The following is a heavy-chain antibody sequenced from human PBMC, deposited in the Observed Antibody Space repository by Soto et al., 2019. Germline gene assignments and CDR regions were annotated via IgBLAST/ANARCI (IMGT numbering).Heavy chain of an antibody. D-gene: IGHD6-19*01. CDR3: ARVIGGWYYFDY. CDR1: GYTFTSYA. Sequence: QVQLVQSGAEVKKPGASVKVSCKASGYTFTSYAMHWVRQAPGQRLEWMGWINAGNGNTKYSQKFQGRVTITRDTSASTAYMELSSVRSEDTAVYYCARVIGGWYYFDYWGQGTLVTVSS. J-gene: IGHJ4*02. CDR2: INAGNGNT. V-gene: IGHV1-3*01.